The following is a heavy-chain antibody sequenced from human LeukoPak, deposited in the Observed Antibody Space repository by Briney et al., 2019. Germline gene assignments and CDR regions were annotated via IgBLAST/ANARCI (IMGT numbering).Heavy chain of an antibody. D-gene: IGHD2-15*01. CDR2: ISRSSSYI. V-gene: IGHV3-21*01. CDR1: GFTFSSYH. Sequence: PGGSLRLSCEVSGFTFSSYHMNWVRQAPGKGLEWVSSISRSSSYIYYADSVKGRFTISRDNARNSLYLQMNSLRAEDTAVYYCARAPPGRDLLGGFDFWGQGIRVTVSS. J-gene: IGHJ4*02. CDR3: ARAPPGRDLLGGFDF.